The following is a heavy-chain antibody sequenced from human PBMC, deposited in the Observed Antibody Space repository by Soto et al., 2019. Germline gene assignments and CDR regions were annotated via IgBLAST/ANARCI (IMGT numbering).Heavy chain of an antibody. J-gene: IGHJ4*02. V-gene: IGHV3-23*01. Sequence: EVQLLESGGGLVQPGGSPRLSCAASGFTFSNFVMNWVRQAPGKGLEWISAIGGGGGSTYYADSVKGRFTISRDNSKNTLYLQMNSLRADDTAVYYCAKVKKYSVSPLEYWGQGTLVTVSS. CDR3: AKVKKYSVSPLEY. CDR1: GFTFSNFV. CDR2: IGGGGGST. D-gene: IGHD1-26*01.